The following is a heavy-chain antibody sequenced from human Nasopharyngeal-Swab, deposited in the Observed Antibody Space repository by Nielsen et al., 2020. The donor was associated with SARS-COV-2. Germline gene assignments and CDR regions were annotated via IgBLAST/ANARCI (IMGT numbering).Heavy chain of an antibody. CDR1: GFTFSAYR. V-gene: IGHV3-21*04. J-gene: IGHJ4*02. CDR2: INSLSTYI. D-gene: IGHD4-17*01. CDR3: AKTDYGDLPYYFDY. Sequence: GESLKISCAASGFTFSAYRMNWVRQAPGKGLEWVSSINSLSTYIHYVDLVKGRFTISRDNAKSSLYLQMNSLRAEDTAVYYCAKTDYGDLPYYFDYWGQGTLVTVSS.